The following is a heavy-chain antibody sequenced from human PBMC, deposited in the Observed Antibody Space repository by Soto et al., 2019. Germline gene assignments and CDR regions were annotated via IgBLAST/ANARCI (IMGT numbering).Heavy chain of an antibody. V-gene: IGHV3-33*01. CDR3: AAGDCSGGSCFSLDP. Sequence: GESLKISCAASGFTFSSHGMHWVRQAPGKGLEWVAVIXXDXXNXXXXXSXXGRFTISRDNSKKMVFLQMNSLRVEDTAVYYCAAGDCSGGSCFSLDPWGQGTLVTVSS. D-gene: IGHD2-15*01. J-gene: IGHJ5*02. CDR2: IXXDXXNX. CDR1: GFTFSSHG.